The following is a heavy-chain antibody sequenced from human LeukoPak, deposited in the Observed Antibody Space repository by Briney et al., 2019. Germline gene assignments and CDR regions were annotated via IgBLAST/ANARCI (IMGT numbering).Heavy chain of an antibody. CDR3: AKSMTLQWRGFFDL. CDR2: ISDSGANT. D-gene: IGHD6-19*01. Sequence: GGSLRFSCAASGFTFNTYNMNWARQAPGKGLEWVSTISDSGANTYYADSVRGRFTISRDNSKNTLYLQKNSLRADDTAIYYCAKSMTLQWRGFFDLWGRGTHVTVSS. J-gene: IGHJ2*01. CDR1: GFTFNTYN. V-gene: IGHV3-23*01.